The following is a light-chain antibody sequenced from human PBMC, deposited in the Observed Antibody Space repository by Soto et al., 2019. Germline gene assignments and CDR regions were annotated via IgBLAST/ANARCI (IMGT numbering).Light chain of an antibody. CDR3: QEYDSSMSVV. Sequence: QSVLTQPPSVSGAPGQRVTISCTGSSSNIGAGYDVHWYQQLPGTAPKLLIYGNSNRPSGDPDRFSGSKSGTSASLAISGLQAEDAADYYCQEYDSSMSVVFGRGTQLNVL. V-gene: IGLV1-40*01. CDR2: GNS. CDR1: SSNIGAGYD. J-gene: IGLJ2*01.